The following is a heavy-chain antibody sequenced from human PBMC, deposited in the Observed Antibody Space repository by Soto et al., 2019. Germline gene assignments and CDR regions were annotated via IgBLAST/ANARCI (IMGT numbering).Heavy chain of an antibody. CDR3: ARIESIARNWFDP. J-gene: IGHJ5*02. CDR1: GFSFTNYW. CDR2: IDPVDSYA. Sequence: GESLKISCKGSGFSFTNYWISWVRQMPGKGLEWMGNIDPVDSYANYSPSSQGHVTFSVDTSISTAYLQWSSLKASDTATYFCARIESIARNWFDPWGQGTLVTVSS. D-gene: IGHD6-13*01. V-gene: IGHV5-10-1*01.